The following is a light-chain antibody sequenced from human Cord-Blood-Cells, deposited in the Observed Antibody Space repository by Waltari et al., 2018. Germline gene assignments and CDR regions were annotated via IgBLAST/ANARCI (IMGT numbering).Light chain of an antibody. CDR1: QSISSY. Sequence: DIQMTQSLSSLSASVGDRVTITCRASQSISSYLNWYQQKQGNAPKLLIYAASSLPSGVPSRFSGSGSGTDFTLTISSLQPEDFATYYCQQSYSTPYTFGQGTKLEIK. V-gene: IGKV1-39*01. CDR2: AAS. J-gene: IGKJ2*01. CDR3: QQSYSTPYT.